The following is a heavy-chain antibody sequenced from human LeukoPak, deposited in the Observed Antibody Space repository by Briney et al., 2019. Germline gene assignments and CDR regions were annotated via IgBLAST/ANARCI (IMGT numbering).Heavy chain of an antibody. Sequence: GSLRLSCAASGFTFSSYAMSWVRQAPGKGLEWVSDISGSGGSTYYADSVKGRFTISRDNSKNTLYLQMNSPRAEDTAVYYCAKGSTFYYYDSSGFFGDAFDIWGQGTMVTVSS. CDR3: AKGSTFYYYDSSGFFGDAFDI. CDR2: ISGSGGST. CDR1: GFTFSSYA. V-gene: IGHV3-23*01. J-gene: IGHJ3*02. D-gene: IGHD3-22*01.